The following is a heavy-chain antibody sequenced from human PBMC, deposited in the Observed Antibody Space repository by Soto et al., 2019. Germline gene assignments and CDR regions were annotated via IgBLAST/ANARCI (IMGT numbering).Heavy chain of an antibody. Sequence: QVQLVESGGGVVQPGRSLRLSCAASGFTFSSYGMHWVRQAPGKGLEWVAVISYDGSNKYYADSVKGRFTISRDNSKNTLHLQMKSLRAEDKAVYYCAKEGRYYDILTGYRSYYGMDGWGQGTTVTVSS. V-gene: IGHV3-30*18. D-gene: IGHD3-9*01. J-gene: IGHJ6*02. CDR2: ISYDGSNK. CDR1: GFTFSSYG. CDR3: AKEGRYYDILTGYRSYYGMDG.